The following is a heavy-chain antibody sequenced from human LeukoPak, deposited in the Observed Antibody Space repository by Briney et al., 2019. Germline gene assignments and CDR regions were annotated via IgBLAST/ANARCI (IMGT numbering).Heavy chain of an antibody. Sequence: SETLSLTCTVSSGSISSYYWSWIRQPAGKELEWIGRIYTSGSTNYNPSLKSRATMSVDTSKNQFSLKLSSVTAAETAVYYCAREGRYRYGYNEYHLYMDIWGKGTTVTVSS. V-gene: IGHV4-4*07. CDR3: AREGRYRYGYNEYHLYMDI. CDR1: SGSISSYY. J-gene: IGHJ6*03. CDR2: IYTSGST. D-gene: IGHD5-18*01.